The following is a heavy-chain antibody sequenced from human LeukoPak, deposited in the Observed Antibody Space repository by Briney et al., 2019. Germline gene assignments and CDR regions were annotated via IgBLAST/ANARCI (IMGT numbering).Heavy chain of an antibody. Sequence: ASVKVSCKASGYSFTGYYVHWVRQAPGQGLEWMGWIKPDSGGTNFAQKFQGRVTMTRDTSISTAYMEVSRLTSDDTAVYYCARDATSRGIIDYWGQGTLVTVSS. CDR2: IKPDSGGT. D-gene: IGHD3-10*01. V-gene: IGHV1-2*02. CDR3: ARDATSRGIIDY. J-gene: IGHJ4*02. CDR1: GYSFTGYY.